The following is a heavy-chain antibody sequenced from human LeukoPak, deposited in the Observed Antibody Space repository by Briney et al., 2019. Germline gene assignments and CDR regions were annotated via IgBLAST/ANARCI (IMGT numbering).Heavy chain of an antibody. CDR1: GDSITSDNYF. CDR3: AREVMAPSATDAFDI. D-gene: IGHD2-2*01. J-gene: IGHJ3*02. Sequence: SETLSLTCTVSGDSITSDNYFWSWIRQHPGEGLEWIGYIDNRGDTYYNPYLGSRVTLSIDTSKKQFSLNLSSVTAADTAVYYCAREVMAPSATDAFDIWGQGTMVTVSS. CDR2: IDNRGDT. V-gene: IGHV4-31*03.